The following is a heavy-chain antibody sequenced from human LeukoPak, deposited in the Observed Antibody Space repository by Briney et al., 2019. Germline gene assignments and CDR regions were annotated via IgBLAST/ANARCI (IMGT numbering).Heavy chain of an antibody. CDR1: GFTFKKYW. D-gene: IGHD5-24*01. Sequence: GGSLRLSCAASGFTFKKYWMNWIRQVPGKGLECLANIKEDGSETYYADSVKGRFTISRDNPKNLLFLQINSLRVEDTAVYYCARETPRRGETRDGYRWGQGTLVTVSS. V-gene: IGHV3-7*01. CDR3: ARETPRRGETRDGYR. J-gene: IGHJ4*02. CDR2: IKEDGSET.